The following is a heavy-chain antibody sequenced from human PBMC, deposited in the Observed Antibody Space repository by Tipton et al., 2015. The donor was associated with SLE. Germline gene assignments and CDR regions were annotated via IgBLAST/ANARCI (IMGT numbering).Heavy chain of an antibody. D-gene: IGHD4-17*01. CDR3: ARDKNGDYYDY. CDR2: IYYSGIT. Sequence: TLSLTCTVSGGSISSYYWSWIRQPPGKGLEWIGYIYYSGITNYNPSLKSRVTISVDTFKNQFSLKLSSVTAADTAVYYCARDKNGDYYDYWGQGTLVTVSS. V-gene: IGHV4-59*12. J-gene: IGHJ4*02. CDR1: GGSISSYY.